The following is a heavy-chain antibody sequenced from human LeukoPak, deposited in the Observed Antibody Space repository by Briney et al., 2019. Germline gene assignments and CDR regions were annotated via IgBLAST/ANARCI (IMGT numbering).Heavy chain of an antibody. D-gene: IGHD6-13*01. CDR3: ARHTSSSWYGVYYYYYMDV. V-gene: IGHV4-38-2*02. CDR2: IYHSGST. J-gene: IGHJ6*03. CDR1: GYSTSSGYF. Sequence: SETLPLTCTVSGYSTSSGYFWGWIRPPPGKGLECIGTIYHSGSTYYNPSLKSRVTISVDTSKNQFSLKLSSVTAADTAVYYCARHTSSSWYGVYYYYYMDVWGKGTTVTISS.